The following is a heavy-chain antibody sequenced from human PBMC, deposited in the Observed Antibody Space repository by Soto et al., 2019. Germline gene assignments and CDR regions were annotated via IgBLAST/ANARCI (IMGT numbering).Heavy chain of an antibody. Sequence: SQTLSLTCAISGDSVSSDSAAWNWIRQSPSRGLEWLGRTYYRSKWYNDYAVSVKSRITINPDTSKNQISLQLNSVTPEDTAVYYCASFFYIYGAFSAHFDYWGLGILVTVST. D-gene: IGHD3-10*01. CDR3: ASFFYIYGAFSAHFDY. J-gene: IGHJ4*02. CDR1: GDSVSSDSAA. CDR2: TYYRSKWYN. V-gene: IGHV6-1*01.